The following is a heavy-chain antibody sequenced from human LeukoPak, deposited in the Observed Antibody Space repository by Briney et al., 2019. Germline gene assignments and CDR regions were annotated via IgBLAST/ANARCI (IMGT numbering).Heavy chain of an antibody. CDR2: ISAYNGNT. Sequence: ASVKVSCKASGYTFTSYGISWVRQAPGRGLEWMGWISAYNGNTNYAQKLQGRVTMTTDTSTSTAYMELRSLRSDDTAVYYCARSNYDIFNYYFDYWGQGTLVTVSS. D-gene: IGHD3-9*01. J-gene: IGHJ4*02. V-gene: IGHV1-18*01. CDR3: ARSNYDIFNYYFDY. CDR1: GYTFTSYG.